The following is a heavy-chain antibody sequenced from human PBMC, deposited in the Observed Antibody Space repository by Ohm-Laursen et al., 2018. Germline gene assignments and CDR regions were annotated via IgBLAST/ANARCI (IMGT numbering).Heavy chain of an antibody. J-gene: IGHJ3*02. D-gene: IGHD1-1*01. V-gene: IGHV1-69*13. CDR2: IIPIFGTA. CDR3: ARERVTGTTKRDAFDI. Sequence: SVKASCNASADTFSNYAISWVRQAPGQGLEWMGGIIPIFGTANYAQKFQGRVTITADESTSTAYMALSSLRSEDTAVYYCARERVTGTTKRDAFDIWGQGTMVTVSS. CDR1: ADTFSNYA.